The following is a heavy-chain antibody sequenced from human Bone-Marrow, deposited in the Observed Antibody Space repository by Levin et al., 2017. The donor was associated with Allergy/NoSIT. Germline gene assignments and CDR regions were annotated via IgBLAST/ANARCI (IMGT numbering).Heavy chain of an antibody. CDR2: IYHSGNT. CDR1: GGAISSDYW. Sequence: SETLSLTCAVSGGAISSDYWWGWVRQIPGKGLEWIGEIYHSGNTNYNLSLKSRMSIIVDKSKNQFSLRLSSVTAADTAIYYCVRLDLEVEPLAVRPSMRAPMVTSKYYYYIDVWGKGTTVVVSS. V-gene: IGHV4/OR15-8*02. D-gene: IGHD5-18*01. J-gene: IGHJ6*03. CDR3: VRLDLEVEPLAVRPSMRAPMVTSKYYYYIDV.